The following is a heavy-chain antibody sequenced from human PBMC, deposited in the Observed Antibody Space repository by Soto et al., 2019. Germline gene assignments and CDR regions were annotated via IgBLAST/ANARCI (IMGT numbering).Heavy chain of an antibody. CDR1: GFTFDDYP. Sequence: SLRLSCAASGFTFDDYPMHSVRQAPGKGLEWVSGISWNSGSKGYADSVKGRFTISRDIAKNSLYLEMNSLRAEDTALYYCAKDIAAEMATIEFDNWGQGTLVTVSS. J-gene: IGHJ4*02. CDR2: ISWNSGSK. CDR3: AKDIAAEMATIEFDN. V-gene: IGHV3-9*01.